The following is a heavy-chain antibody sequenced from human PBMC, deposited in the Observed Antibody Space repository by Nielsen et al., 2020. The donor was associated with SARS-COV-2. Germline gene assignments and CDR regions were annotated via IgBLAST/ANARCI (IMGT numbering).Heavy chain of an antibody. J-gene: IGHJ3*02. Sequence: CAVSGGSISSGGYSWSWIRQPPGKGLEWIGYIYHSGRTYYNPSLKSRVAISVDRSKNQFSLKLSSVTAADTAVYYCARGGRITFGGADDAFDIWGQGTMVTVSS. V-gene: IGHV4-30-2*01. CDR3: ARGGRITFGGADDAFDI. CDR1: GGSISSGGYS. D-gene: IGHD3-16*01. CDR2: IYHSGRT.